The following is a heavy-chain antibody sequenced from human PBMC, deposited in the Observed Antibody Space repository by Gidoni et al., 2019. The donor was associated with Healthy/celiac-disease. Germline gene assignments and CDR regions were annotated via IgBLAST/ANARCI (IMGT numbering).Heavy chain of an antibody. CDR3: ARDQISGGIYMVAATPGAFDI. D-gene: IGHD2-15*01. V-gene: IGHV1-18*04. Sequence: QVQLVQSGAEVKKPGASVKVSCKASGYTFTSYGISWVRQAPGQGLEWMGWISAYNGNTNYAQKLQGRVTMTTDTSTSTAYMELRSLRSDDTAVYYCARDQISGGIYMVAATPGAFDIWGQGTMVTVSS. CDR1: GYTFTSYG. J-gene: IGHJ3*02. CDR2: ISAYNGNT.